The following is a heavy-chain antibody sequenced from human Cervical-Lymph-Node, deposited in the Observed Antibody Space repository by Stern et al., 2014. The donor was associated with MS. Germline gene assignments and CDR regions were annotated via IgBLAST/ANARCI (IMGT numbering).Heavy chain of an antibody. CDR1: GFTFSSYG. V-gene: IGHV3-30*18. CDR2: ISFDGSNK. CDR3: AKVFGVVSLGLDYYYGMDV. Sequence: VQLAESGGGVVQPWRSLGLSCAASGFTFSSYGMHLVRQAPGKGLGWGAVISFDGSNKYYADSGKGRFTITRDNSKNTLYLQMNSLRAEDTAVYYCAKVFGVVSLGLDYYYGMDVWGQGTTVTVSS. D-gene: IGHD3-16*01. J-gene: IGHJ6*02.